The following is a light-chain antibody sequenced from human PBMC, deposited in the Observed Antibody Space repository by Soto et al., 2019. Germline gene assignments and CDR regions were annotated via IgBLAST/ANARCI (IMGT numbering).Light chain of an antibody. CDR1: QSISRW. CDR3: QQYSRDST. J-gene: IGKJ1*01. V-gene: IGKV1-5*01. Sequence: DIQMTQSPPTLPASAGDRVTITCRASQSISRWLAWYQQKPGRAPKLLIYDASSLESGVPSRFSGSGSGTEFTLTISSLHPDDFASYYCQQYSRDSTFGQGTTVDNK. CDR2: DAS.